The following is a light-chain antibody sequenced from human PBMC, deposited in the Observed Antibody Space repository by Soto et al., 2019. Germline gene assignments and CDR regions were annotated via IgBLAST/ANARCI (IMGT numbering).Light chain of an antibody. Sequence: EIVLTQSPASLSFSPGERATLCCRASQSVSSYLAWYQQKPGQAPRLLIYDASNRATGIPARFSGSGSGTDFTLTISSLEPEDFAVYYCQQRSNWPLFGQGTRLEIK. CDR2: DAS. CDR1: QSVSSY. CDR3: QQRSNWPL. V-gene: IGKV3-11*01. J-gene: IGKJ5*01.